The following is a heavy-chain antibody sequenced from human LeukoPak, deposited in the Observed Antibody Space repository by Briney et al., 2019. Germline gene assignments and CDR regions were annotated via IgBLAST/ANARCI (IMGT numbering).Heavy chain of an antibody. Sequence: ASVKVSCKASGYTFTFYHMHWVRQAPGQGLEWMGVISPSDGSRNYAQQFQGRVTMTRDTSTSTVFMELSSLRSEDTAIYFCARDRAETGTILGGVQGDAFDIWGQGTMITVSS. CDR1: GYTFTFYH. D-gene: IGHD3-3*01. CDR3: ARDRAETGTILGGVQGDAFDI. CDR2: ISPSDGSR. V-gene: IGHV1-46*01. J-gene: IGHJ3*02.